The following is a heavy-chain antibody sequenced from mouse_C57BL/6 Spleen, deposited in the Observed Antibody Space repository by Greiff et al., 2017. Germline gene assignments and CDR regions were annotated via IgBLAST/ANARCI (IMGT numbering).Heavy chain of an antibody. CDR2: INYDGSST. V-gene: IGHV5-16*01. CDR1: GFTFSDYY. J-gene: IGHJ4*01. CDR3: ARGGDYYYAMDY. Sequence: EVQRVESEGGLVQPGSSMKLSCTASGFTFSDYYMAWVRQVPEKGLEWVANINYDGSSTYYLDSLKSRFIISRDNAKNILYLQMSSLKSEDTATYYCARGGDYYYAMDYWGQGTSVTVSS.